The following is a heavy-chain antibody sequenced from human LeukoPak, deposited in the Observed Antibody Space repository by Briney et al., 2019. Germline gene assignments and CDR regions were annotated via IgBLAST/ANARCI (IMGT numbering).Heavy chain of an antibody. V-gene: IGHV1-2*02. CDR3: GTLLSNGPFDY. CDR2: IYPNSGAT. CDR1: GYTFTGYY. Sequence: ASVKVSCKASGYTFTGYYMHWVRQAPGPGLEWMGWIYPNSGATKYAQKFQGRVTMTRATSISTAYMQLSGLRSDDTAVYYCGTLLSNGPFDYWGQGSLVTVSS. J-gene: IGHJ4*02.